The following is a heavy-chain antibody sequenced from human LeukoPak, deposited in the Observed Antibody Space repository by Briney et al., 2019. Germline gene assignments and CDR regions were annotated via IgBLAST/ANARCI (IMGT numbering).Heavy chain of an antibody. CDR1: GYTFTSYD. Sequence: GASVKVSCKASGYTFTSYDINWVRQATGQGLEWMGWMNPNSGNTGYAQKFQGRVTITRNTSISTAYMELSSLRSEDTAVYYCARVYKGVREHNWFDPWGQGTLVTVSS. CDR2: MNPNSGNT. V-gene: IGHV1-8*01. J-gene: IGHJ5*02. D-gene: IGHD3-10*01. CDR3: ARVYKGVREHNWFDP.